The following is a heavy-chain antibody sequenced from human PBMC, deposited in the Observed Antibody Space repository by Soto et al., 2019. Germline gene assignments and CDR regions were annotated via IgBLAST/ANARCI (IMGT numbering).Heavy chain of an antibody. CDR3: AKYRSTEAEGFTLGY. J-gene: IGHJ4*02. CDR2: IYYTGST. Sequence: ASDILSLTCTFSGDSINKYYLSLIRKTPGKRLEWIGYIYYTGSTTYNPSLESRVTMSVDTSKNQFSLKLNSVNAADTAVYYCAKYRSTEAEGFTLGYWGRGPRVSVSA. CDR1: GDSINKYY. D-gene: IGHD2-2*01. V-gene: IGHV4-59*01.